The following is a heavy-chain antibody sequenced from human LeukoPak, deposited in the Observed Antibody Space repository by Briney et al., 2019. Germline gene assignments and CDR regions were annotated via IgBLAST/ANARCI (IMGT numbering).Heavy chain of an antibody. D-gene: IGHD3-3*01. CDR2: INPNSGGT. CDR3: ARDGGTYDFWSGYYLMGY. Sequence: ASVKVSCKASGYTFTGYYMHWVRQAPGQGLEWMGWINPNSGGTNYAQKFQGWVTMTRDTSISTAYMELSRLRSDDTAVYYCARDGGTYDFWSGYYLMGYWGQGTLVTVSS. V-gene: IGHV1-2*04. CDR1: GYTFTGYY. J-gene: IGHJ4*02.